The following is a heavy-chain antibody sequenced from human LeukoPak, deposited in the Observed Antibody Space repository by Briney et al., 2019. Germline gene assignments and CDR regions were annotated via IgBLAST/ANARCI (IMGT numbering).Heavy chain of an antibody. CDR3: ARVLGGRELDAFDF. J-gene: IGHJ3*01. D-gene: IGHD1-7*01. CDR1: GYRFTDYY. Sequence: ASVKVSFKASGYRFTDYYIHWVRQAPGQGLEWMGWIKPNSGATSYVQMFQGRVTMTRGTSISTVYMDLIRLKSDDTAVYYCARVLGGRELDAFDFWGQGTMLTVSS. V-gene: IGHV1-2*02. CDR2: IKPNSGAT.